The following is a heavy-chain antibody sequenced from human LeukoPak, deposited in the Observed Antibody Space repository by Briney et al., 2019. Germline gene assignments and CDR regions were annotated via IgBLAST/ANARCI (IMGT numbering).Heavy chain of an antibody. J-gene: IGHJ4*02. V-gene: IGHV4-59*01. CDR1: SGSLSSYY. CDR2: IYYSGST. CDR3: ARYEGYYGSGSYLY. Sequence: PSETLSLTCTVSSGSLSSYYWSWIRQPPGKGLEWIGYIYYSGSTNHNPSLKSRLTISIDTSKNQFSLKLSSVTAADTAVYYCARYEGYYGSGSYLYWGQGILVTVSS. D-gene: IGHD3-10*01.